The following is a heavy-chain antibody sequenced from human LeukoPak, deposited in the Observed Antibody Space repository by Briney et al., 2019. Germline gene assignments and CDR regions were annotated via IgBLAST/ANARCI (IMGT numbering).Heavy chain of an antibody. J-gene: IGHJ4*02. Sequence: ASVKVSCKASGYTFTGYYMHWVRQAPGQGLEWVGWISPYNGKSNYAQKLQDRVTMTTDISTSTAYLELRSLKSDDTAVYYCAKGAATDRLIPPIDWGQGTLVIVSS. D-gene: IGHD6-25*01. CDR3: AKGAATDRLIPPID. CDR1: GYTFTGYY. V-gene: IGHV1-18*04. CDR2: ISPYNGKS.